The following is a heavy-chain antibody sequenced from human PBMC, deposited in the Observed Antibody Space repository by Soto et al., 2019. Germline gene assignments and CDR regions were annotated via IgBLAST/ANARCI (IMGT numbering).Heavy chain of an antibody. Sequence: GGSLRLSCAASGFTFSSYSMNWVRQAPGKGLEWVSSISSSSSYIYYADSVKGRFTISRDNAKNSLYLQMNSLRAEDTAVYYCARSFAAARLWEYFQHWGQGTLVTVSS. CDR2: ISSSSSYI. V-gene: IGHV3-21*01. CDR3: ARSFAAARLWEYFQH. D-gene: IGHD6-6*01. CDR1: GFTFSSYS. J-gene: IGHJ1*01.